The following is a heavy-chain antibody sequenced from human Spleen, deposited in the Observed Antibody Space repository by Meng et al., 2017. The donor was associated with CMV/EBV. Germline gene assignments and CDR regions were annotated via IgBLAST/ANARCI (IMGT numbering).Heavy chain of an antibody. CDR2: IYYSGSA. J-gene: IGHJ4*02. CDR3: ARVHETIFGVGGYFDY. CDR1: GCHVSSRCSF. Sequence: GCHVSSRCSFWSWSRQHPGKGLEWIGYIYYSGSAYYNPSLKSRGSISVDTSKNQFSLKLSSVTAADTAVYYCARVHETIFGVGGYFDYWGQGTLVPSPQ. D-gene: IGHD3-3*01. V-gene: IGHV4-31*02.